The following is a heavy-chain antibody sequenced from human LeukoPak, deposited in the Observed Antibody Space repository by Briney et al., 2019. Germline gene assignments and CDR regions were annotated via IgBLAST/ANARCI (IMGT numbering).Heavy chain of an antibody. D-gene: IGHD1-26*01. CDR2: ISRSGSTM. CDR3: ARRDGSSYYGMDV. CDR1: GFTFSDYY. V-gene: IGHV3-11*01. J-gene: IGHJ6*02. Sequence: PGGSLRLSCAASGFTFSDYYMSWIRQAPGRGLEWISYISRSGSTMYYAESVKGRFTISRDYAKNSFYLQMNSLRADDTAVYHCARRDGSSYYGMDVWGQGTTVTVSS.